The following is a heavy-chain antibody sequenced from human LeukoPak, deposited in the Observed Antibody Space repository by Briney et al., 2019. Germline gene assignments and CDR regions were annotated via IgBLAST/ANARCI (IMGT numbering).Heavy chain of an antibody. V-gene: IGHV4-39*07. D-gene: IGHD1-14*01. J-gene: IGHJ6*02. CDR2: IYYSGST. CDR3: ARDRNLGQGMDV. Sequence: PSETLSLTCTVSGGSISSSSYYWGWLRQPPGKGLEWIGSIYYSGSTYYNPSLKSRVTISVDTSKNQFSLKLSSVTAADTAVYYCARDRNLGQGMDVWGQGTTVTVSS. CDR1: GGSISSSSYY.